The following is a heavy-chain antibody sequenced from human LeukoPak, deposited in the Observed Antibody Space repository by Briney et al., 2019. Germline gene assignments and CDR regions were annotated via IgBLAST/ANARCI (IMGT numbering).Heavy chain of an antibody. V-gene: IGHV3-48*04. D-gene: IGHD3-22*01. Sequence: GGSLRLSCAASGFTFSSYSMNWVRQAPGKGLEWVSYISSSSSTIYYADSVKGRFTISRDNAKNSLYLQMNSLRAEDTAVYYCARDYFRRTYYYDSSGPSLGDYWGQGTLVTVSS. CDR3: ARDYFRRTYYYDSSGPSLGDY. J-gene: IGHJ4*02. CDR2: ISSSSSTI. CDR1: GFTFSSYS.